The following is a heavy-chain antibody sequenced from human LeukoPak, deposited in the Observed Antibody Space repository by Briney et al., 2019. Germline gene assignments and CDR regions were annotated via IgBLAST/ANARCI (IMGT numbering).Heavy chain of an antibody. CDR2: FDPEEDEI. D-gene: IGHD2-8*01. CDR1: GYTLTELS. Sequence: ASVKVSCKVSGYTLTELSMHWVRQAPGKGLEWMGGFDPEEDEIIYAQKFQGRVTMTEDTSTDTVYMELSSLRSEDTAVYYCATSSYSCTSGLCYRDYFDNWGQGFLVTVSS. CDR3: ATSSYSCTSGLCYRDYFDN. V-gene: IGHV1-24*01. J-gene: IGHJ4*02.